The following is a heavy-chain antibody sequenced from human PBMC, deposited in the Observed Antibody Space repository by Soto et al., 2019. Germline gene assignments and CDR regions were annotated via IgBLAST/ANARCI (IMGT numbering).Heavy chain of an antibody. D-gene: IGHD5-12*01. V-gene: IGHV3-11*01. CDR1: GFTFSDYY. CDR3: ARVKGAYAIDY. CDR2: IRKSGGTT. Sequence: QVQLVESGGGLVKPGGSLRLSCAPSGFTFSDYYMSWIRQAPGKGPEWVSYIRKSGGTTQYADSVKGRFTISRDNAKKSLFLQMNSLRAEDTAVYYCARVKGAYAIDYWGQGTQVTVSS. J-gene: IGHJ4*02.